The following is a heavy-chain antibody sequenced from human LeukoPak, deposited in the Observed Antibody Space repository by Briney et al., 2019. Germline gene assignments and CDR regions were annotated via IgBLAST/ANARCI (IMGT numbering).Heavy chain of an antibody. D-gene: IGHD3-16*01. J-gene: IGHJ4*02. Sequence: SQTLSLTCGISGDSVSSNSATWNWIRQSPSRGLEWLGRTYYRSRWYNDYPLSVKSRITISPDTSNNQFSLQLTSVTPEDTAMYYCAREGAGFDYWGQGTLVIVSS. CDR2: TYYRSRWYN. V-gene: IGHV6-1*01. CDR1: GDSVSSNSAT. CDR3: AREGAGFDY.